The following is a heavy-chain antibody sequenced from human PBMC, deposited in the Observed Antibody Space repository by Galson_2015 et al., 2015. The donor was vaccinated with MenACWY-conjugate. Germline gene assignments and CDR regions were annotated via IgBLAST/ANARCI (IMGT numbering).Heavy chain of an antibody. V-gene: IGHV4-34*01. CDR2: INHSGRT. CDR3: ARGGEKGSFDA. J-gene: IGHJ4*02. Sequence: SETLSLTCAVSGGSLSGYLWSWIRQSPGKGLEWIGEINHSGRTNYNPSLRSRVTISIDTSKNQFSLKLNSVTAADTAVYYCARGGEKGSFDAWGQGTLVTVSS. CDR1: GGSLSGYL.